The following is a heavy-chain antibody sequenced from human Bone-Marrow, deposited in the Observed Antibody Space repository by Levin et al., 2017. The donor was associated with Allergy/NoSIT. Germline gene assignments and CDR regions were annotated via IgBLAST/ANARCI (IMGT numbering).Heavy chain of an antibody. J-gene: IGHJ6*02. CDR2: INGDGIVT. Sequence: GESLKISCGASGFTFSTNWMHWVRQAPGKGLMWVSRINGDGIVTLYADSVKGRFTVSRDNAKNTVFLQMHSLRAEETAVYYCARESRDSYGMDVWGQGTTVIVSS. CDR1: GFTFSTNW. D-gene: IGHD2-21*02. V-gene: IGHV3-74*01. CDR3: ARESRDSYGMDV.